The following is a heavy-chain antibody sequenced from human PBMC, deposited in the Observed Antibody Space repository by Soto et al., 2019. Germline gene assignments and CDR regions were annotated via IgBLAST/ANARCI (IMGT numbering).Heavy chain of an antibody. CDR1: GASVSSGDYY. V-gene: IGHV4-30-4*01. CDR3: ARRVTGGGERFDP. Sequence: PSETLSLTCTVSGASVSSGDYYWTWIRQPPGKDLEWIGYIYSSGSTNYNPSLRSRVTMSKDTSRNQFSLNLSFVTAADTAVYYGARRVTGGGERFDPWGQGTLVTGSS. CDR2: IYSSGST. J-gene: IGHJ5*02. D-gene: IGHD7-27*01.